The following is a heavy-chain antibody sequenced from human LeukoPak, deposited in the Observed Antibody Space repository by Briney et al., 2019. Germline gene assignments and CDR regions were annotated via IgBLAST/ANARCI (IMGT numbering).Heavy chain of an antibody. CDR1: GFTFDDYA. CDR2: ISGDGGST. CDR3: ASGGDIVVVPAALMDV. V-gene: IGHV3-43*02. D-gene: IGHD2-2*01. J-gene: IGHJ6*04. Sequence: GGSLRLSCAPSGFTFDDYAMHWVRQAPGKGLKWVSLISGDGGSTYYADSVKGRFTISRDNSKNSLYLQMNSLRTEDTALYYCASGGDIVVVPAALMDVWGKGTTVTVSS.